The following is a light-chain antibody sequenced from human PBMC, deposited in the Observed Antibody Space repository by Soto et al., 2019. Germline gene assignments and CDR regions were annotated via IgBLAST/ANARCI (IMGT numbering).Light chain of an antibody. Sequence: QSALTQPASVSGSPGQSITISCTGTRSDVGRYKYVSWYQQHPDKAPKLMIYEVSNRPSGVSDRFSGSKSGNTASLTISGLQPEDEADSYCSSFITSTTHVIFGGGTKLTVL. CDR2: EVS. J-gene: IGLJ2*01. V-gene: IGLV2-14*01. CDR1: RSDVGRYKY. CDR3: SSFITSTTHVI.